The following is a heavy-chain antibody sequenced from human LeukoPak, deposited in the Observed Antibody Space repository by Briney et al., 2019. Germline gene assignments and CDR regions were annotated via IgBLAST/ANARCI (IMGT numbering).Heavy chain of an antibody. J-gene: IGHJ5*02. CDR1: GFTFSDSA. CDR3: KVVIAVAGT. D-gene: IGHD6-19*01. V-gene: IGHV3-73*01. CDR2: IRSKANNYAT. Sequence: GGSLRLSCAASGFTFSDSAMHWVRQGSGKGLEWVGRIRSKANNYATTYAASVKGRFTISRDDSKNTAYLQMNSLKTEDTAVYYCKVVIAVAGTWGQGTLVTVSS.